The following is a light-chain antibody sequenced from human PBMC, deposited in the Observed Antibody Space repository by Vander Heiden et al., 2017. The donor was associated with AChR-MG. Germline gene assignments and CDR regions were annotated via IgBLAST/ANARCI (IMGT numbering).Light chain of an antibody. V-gene: IGLV1-40*01. CDR2: GNS. CDR1: SSNIGAGYD. Sequence: QSVLTQPPSVSGAPGQGVTIPCTGSSSNIGAGYDVHWYQQLPGTAPKLLINGNSNRPSGVPDRFPGSKSGTSASLAITGLQAEDEADYYCQSYDSSLSVNWVFGGGTKLTVL. J-gene: IGLJ3*02. CDR3: QSYDSSLSVNWV.